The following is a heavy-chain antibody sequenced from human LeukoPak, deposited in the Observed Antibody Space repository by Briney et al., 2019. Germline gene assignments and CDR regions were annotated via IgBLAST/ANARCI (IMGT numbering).Heavy chain of an antibody. J-gene: IGHJ4*02. Sequence: ASVKVSCKASAYTFTSYDINWMRQATGQGLEWMGWMNPNSGNTGYAQKFQGRVTMTRNTSISTAYMELSSLRSEDTAMYYCARGAPGSYCSGGSCPYFDYWGQGTLISVSS. V-gene: IGHV1-8*01. CDR2: MNPNSGNT. D-gene: IGHD2-15*01. CDR3: ARGAPGSYCSGGSCPYFDY. CDR1: AYTFTSYD.